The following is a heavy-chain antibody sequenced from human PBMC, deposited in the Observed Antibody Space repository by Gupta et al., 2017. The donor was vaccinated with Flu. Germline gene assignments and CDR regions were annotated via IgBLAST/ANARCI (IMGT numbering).Heavy chain of an antibody. CDR3: AREDSSSFLKRGTFDI. J-gene: IGHJ3*02. D-gene: IGHD6-6*01. CDR1: FTFSGYW. V-gene: IGHV3-74*01. CDR2: IYNDGSST. Sequence: FTFSGYWMHWVRLTPGKGLVWVSRIYNDGSSTDYAESVKGRFTISRDNAKNTLYLQMNSLRAEDTAVYYCAREDSSSFLKRGTFDIWGQGTMVSVSS.